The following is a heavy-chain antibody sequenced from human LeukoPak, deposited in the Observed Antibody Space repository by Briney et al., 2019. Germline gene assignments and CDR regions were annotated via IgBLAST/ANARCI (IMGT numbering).Heavy chain of an antibody. CDR3: ARVVAAAGTCDY. V-gene: IGHV3-21*01. D-gene: IGHD6-13*01. Sequence: GGSLRLSCAASQFTFSSCSMNWVRQAPGKGLEWVSSISSSSGSIYYADSVKGRFTISRDNAENSLYLQMNSLRAEDTAVYYCARVVAAAGTCDYWGQGTLVTVSS. J-gene: IGHJ4*02. CDR2: ISSSSGSI. CDR1: QFTFSSCS.